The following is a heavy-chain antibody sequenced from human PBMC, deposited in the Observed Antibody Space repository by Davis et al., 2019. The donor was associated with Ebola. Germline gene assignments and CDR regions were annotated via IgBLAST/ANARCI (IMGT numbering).Heavy chain of an antibody. Sequence: GESLKISCAASGFTFSGSAMHWVRQASGKGLEWVGRIRSKANSYATAYAASVKGRFTIPRDDSKNTAYLQMNSLKTEDTAVYYCTRLDYGMDFWGQGTTVTVSS. J-gene: IGHJ6*02. CDR2: IRSKANSYAT. CDR3: TRLDYGMDF. V-gene: IGHV3-73*01. CDR1: GFTFSGSA.